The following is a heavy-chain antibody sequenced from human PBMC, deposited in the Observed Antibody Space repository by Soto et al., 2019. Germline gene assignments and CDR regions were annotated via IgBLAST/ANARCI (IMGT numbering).Heavy chain of an antibody. D-gene: IGHD4-17*01. V-gene: IGHV3-23*01. CDR3: AKDAVPGDGVRLAHD. J-gene: IGHJ4*02. CDR1: GFTFSRYG. CDR2: LYGNGGLI. Sequence: GGALRLSFAVSGFTFSRYGLHWIRQVPLKVLEWISGLYGNGGLIHYSDSVKGRFTISRDNSAYSVYLQMTNLRVEYTAVYYCAKDAVPGDGVRLAHDWGQGTVVTVSS.